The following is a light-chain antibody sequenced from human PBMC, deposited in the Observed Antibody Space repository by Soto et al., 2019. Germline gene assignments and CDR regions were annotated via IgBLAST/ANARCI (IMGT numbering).Light chain of an antibody. V-gene: IGLV2-14*01. Sequence: QSALTQPASVSGSPGQSITISCTGTSSDVGGYNYVSWYQQHPGKAPKLIIYELINRPLGVSNRFSCSKSGNTASLTISWLQAEDEADYYCNSYTSKSTGVFGTGTKLTV. CDR2: ELI. CDR3: NSYTSKSTGV. J-gene: IGLJ1*01. CDR1: SSDVGGYNY.